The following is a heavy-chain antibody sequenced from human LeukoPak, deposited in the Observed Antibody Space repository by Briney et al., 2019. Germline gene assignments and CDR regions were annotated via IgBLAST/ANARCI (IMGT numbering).Heavy chain of an antibody. CDR1: GGSFSGYY. V-gene: IGHV4-34*01. CDR2: INHSGST. CDR3: ARGSRGIAAAGTHRPTYFDL. J-gene: IGHJ2*01. D-gene: IGHD6-13*01. Sequence: PSETLSLTCAVYGGSFSGYYWSWIRQPPGKGPEWIGEINHSGSTNYNPSLKSRVTTSVDTSKNQFSLKLSSVTAADTAVYYCARGSRGIAAAGTHRPTYFDLWGRGTLVTVSS.